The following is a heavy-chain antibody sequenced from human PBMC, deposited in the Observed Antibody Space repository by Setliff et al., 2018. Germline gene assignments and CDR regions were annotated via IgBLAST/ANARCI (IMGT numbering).Heavy chain of an antibody. CDR1: GDSIFDNY. D-gene: IGHD2-8*02. V-gene: IGHV4-59*08. Sequence: SETLSLTCSVSGDSIFDNYWSWIRQSPGRGLEWIAYISYTGSTNYNPSLKSRVTISLDTSKNHFSLILRSVTAADTAVYYCARLSPYNTGPPFDYWGQGTLVTVSS. CDR3: ARLSPYNTGPPFDY. J-gene: IGHJ4*02. CDR2: ISYTGST.